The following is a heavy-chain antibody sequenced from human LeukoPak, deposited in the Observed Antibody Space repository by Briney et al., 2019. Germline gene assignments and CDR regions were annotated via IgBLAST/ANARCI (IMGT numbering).Heavy chain of an antibody. V-gene: IGHV1-69*05. J-gene: IGHJ4*02. Sequence: SVKVSCKASGGTFSSYAISWVRQAPGQGLEWMGGIIPIFGTANYAQKFQGRVTITTDESTSTAYMELSSLRSEDTAVYYCARGGPELRWYFDYWGQGTLVTVSS. D-gene: IGHD4-23*01. CDR3: ARGGPELRWYFDY. CDR1: GGTFSSYA. CDR2: IIPIFGTA.